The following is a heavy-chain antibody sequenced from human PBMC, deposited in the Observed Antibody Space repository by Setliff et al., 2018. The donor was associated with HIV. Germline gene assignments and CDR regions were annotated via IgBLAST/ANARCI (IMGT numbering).Heavy chain of an antibody. CDR2: IYYSGST. J-gene: IGHJ4*02. Sequence: PSETLSLTCTVSGGSISNYYGSWIRQPPGKGLEWIGYIYYSGSTTYNPSLESRVTISIDTSKNQFSLKLTSVTAADAAVYYCTGDYNSGSNRFDYWGQGTPVTVS. V-gene: IGHV4-59*08. CDR3: TGDYNSGSNRFDY. D-gene: IGHD3-10*01. CDR1: GGSISNYY.